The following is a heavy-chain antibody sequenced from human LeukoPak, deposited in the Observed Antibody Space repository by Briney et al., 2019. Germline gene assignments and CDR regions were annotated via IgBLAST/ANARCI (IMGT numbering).Heavy chain of an antibody. V-gene: IGHV3-72*01. D-gene: IGHD2-21*02. CDR1: GFTFSSYA. Sequence: GGSLRLSCAASGFTFSSYALSWVRQAPGKGPEWVGRIKNKRGSYTADYAASVKGRFTISRDDSQNSLYLQMNSLKTEDTAVYYCGRDTATALDYWGQGTLVTVSS. CDR2: IKNKRGSYTA. CDR3: GRDTATALDY. J-gene: IGHJ4*02.